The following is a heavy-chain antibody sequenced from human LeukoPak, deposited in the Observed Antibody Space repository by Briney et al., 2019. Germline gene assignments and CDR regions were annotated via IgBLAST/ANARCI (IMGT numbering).Heavy chain of an antibody. J-gene: IGHJ3*02. V-gene: IGHV4-4*07. D-gene: IGHD5-18*01. CDR1: GGSISNYY. CDR2: IYTSGST. Sequence: SETLSLTCTVSGGSISNYYWSWIRQPAGKGLEYIGRIYTSGSTNYNPSLKSRVTISVDTSKNQFSLKLSSVTAADTAVYYCARSGYSYGADAFDIWGQGTMVTVSS. CDR3: ARSGYSYGADAFDI.